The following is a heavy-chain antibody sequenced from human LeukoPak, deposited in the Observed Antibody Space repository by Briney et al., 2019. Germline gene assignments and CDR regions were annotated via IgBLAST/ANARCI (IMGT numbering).Heavy chain of an antibody. CDR1: GFTVSSNY. CDR2: ISGSGGST. V-gene: IGHV3-23*01. J-gene: IGHJ4*02. Sequence: PGGSLRLSCAASGFTVSSNYMTWVRQAPGKGLEWVSAISGSGGSTYYADSVKGRFTISRDNSKNTLYLQMNSLRAEDTAVYYCAKGPSRGYFDYWGQGTLVTVSS. CDR3: AKGPSRGYFDY. D-gene: IGHD3-10*01.